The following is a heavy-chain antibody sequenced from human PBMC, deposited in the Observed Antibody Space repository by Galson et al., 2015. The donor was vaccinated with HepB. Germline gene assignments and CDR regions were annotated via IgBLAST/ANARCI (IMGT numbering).Heavy chain of an antibody. V-gene: IGHV3-9*01. Sequence: SLRLSCAASGFTFDDYAMHWVRQAPGKGLEWVSGISWNSASIGYADSVKGRFTISRDNAKNSLYLQMNSLRTEDTAFYFCAKDIYQYRSTSNPYYFDYWGQGTLVTVSS. J-gene: IGHJ4*02. D-gene: IGHD6-13*01. CDR2: ISWNSASI. CDR1: GFTFDDYA. CDR3: AKDIYQYRSTSNPYYFDY.